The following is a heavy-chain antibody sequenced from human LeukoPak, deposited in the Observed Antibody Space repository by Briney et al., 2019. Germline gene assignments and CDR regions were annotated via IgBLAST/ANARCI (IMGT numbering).Heavy chain of an antibody. CDR3: ARWKYCSSTSCYRRSYYMDV. V-gene: IGHV1-69*06. Sequence: ASVKVSCKASGGTFSSYAISWVRQAPGQGLEWMGGIIPIFGTANYAQKFQGRVTITADKSTSTAYMELSSLRSEDTAVYYCARWKYCSSTSCYRRSYYMDVWGKGTTVTVSS. D-gene: IGHD2-2*01. J-gene: IGHJ6*03. CDR2: IIPIFGTA. CDR1: GGTFSSYA.